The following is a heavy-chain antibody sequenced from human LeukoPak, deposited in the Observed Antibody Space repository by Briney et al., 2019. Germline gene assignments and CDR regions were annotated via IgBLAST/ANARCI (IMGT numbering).Heavy chain of an antibody. CDR3: ARDEGLGGIPDY. CDR2: IIPLLGIA. V-gene: IGHV1-69*04. J-gene: IGHJ4*02. CDR1: RGTFSSYT. D-gene: IGHD4-23*01. Sequence: SVKVSCQASRGTFSSYTISWVRQAPGPGLEWMGRIIPLLGIANYAQKFQRRVTITADKSTSTAYMELSSRRSEDTAVYYCARDEGLGGIPDYWGQGTLVTVSS.